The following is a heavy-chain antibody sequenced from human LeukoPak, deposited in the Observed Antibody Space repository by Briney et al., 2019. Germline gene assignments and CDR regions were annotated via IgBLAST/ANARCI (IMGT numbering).Heavy chain of an antibody. CDR3: ARGRIIMVRGVIEKNYFYYYMDV. CDR2: IKQDGSEK. J-gene: IGHJ6*03. Sequence: GGSLRLSCAASRFTFSNYWMAWVRQAPGKGLEWVANIKQDGSEKYYVDSVKGRFTISRDNAKNSLYLQMNSLRAEDTAVYYCARGRIIMVRGVIEKNYFYYYMDVWGKGTTVTISS. V-gene: IGHV3-7*01. CDR1: RFTFSNYW. D-gene: IGHD3-10*01.